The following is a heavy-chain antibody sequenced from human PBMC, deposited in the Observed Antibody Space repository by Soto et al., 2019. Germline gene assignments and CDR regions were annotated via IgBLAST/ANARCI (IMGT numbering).Heavy chain of an antibody. CDR3: ARDGGRHSGGSDY. D-gene: IGHD1-26*01. V-gene: IGHV1-69*01. J-gene: IGHJ4*02. Sequence: QVQLVQSGAEVKKPGSSVKVSCKASGGTFSSYSINWVRQAPGQGLEWMGEIIPIFGTANYAQKFQGRVTITADDSTSKVYMELSCLRSEDTAVYYLARDGGRHSGGSDYWGQGTLVTVSS. CDR2: IIPIFGTA. CDR1: GGTFSSYS.